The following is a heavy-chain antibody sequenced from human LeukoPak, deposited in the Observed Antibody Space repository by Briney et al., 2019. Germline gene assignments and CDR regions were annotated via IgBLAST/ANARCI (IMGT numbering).Heavy chain of an antibody. Sequence: SETLSLTCTVSGGSISSYYWSWIRQPPGKGLEWIGYIYYSGGTNYNPSLKSRVTISVHTSKNQFSLKLSSVTAADTAVYYCARGPTRYYFDYWGQGTLVTVSS. CDR1: GGSISSYY. V-gene: IGHV4-59*01. J-gene: IGHJ4*02. CDR2: IYYSGGT. CDR3: ARGPTRYYFDY.